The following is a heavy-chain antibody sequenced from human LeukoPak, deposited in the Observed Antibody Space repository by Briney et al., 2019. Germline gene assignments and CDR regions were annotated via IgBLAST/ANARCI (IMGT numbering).Heavy chain of an antibody. CDR2: ISQSART. Sequence: SGTLSLTCAVTGGSISNNWWTWVRQPPGKGLEWIGEISQSARTNYNPSLKSRVAMSIDKSRNQFSLRMSSVTAADTAVYYCAGVRLGSSGFSEYFEHWGQGTLVTVSS. J-gene: IGHJ1*01. V-gene: IGHV4-4*02. D-gene: IGHD3-22*01. CDR3: AGVRLGSSGFSEYFEH. CDR1: GGSISNNW.